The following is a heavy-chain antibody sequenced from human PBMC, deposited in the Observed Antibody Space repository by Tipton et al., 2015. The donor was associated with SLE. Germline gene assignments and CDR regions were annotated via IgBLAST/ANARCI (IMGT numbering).Heavy chain of an antibody. Sequence: TLSLTCTVSGGSISSRNYYWGWIRQPPGKGLEWIGTIYYSGSAYYNPSLKSRVTISVDTSKNQFSLKLSSVTAADTTVYYCARHSSGWYQFDYWGRGTLVTVSS. CDR1: GGSISSRNYY. J-gene: IGHJ4*02. V-gene: IGHV4-39*01. D-gene: IGHD6-19*01. CDR2: IYYSGSA. CDR3: ARHSSGWYQFDY.